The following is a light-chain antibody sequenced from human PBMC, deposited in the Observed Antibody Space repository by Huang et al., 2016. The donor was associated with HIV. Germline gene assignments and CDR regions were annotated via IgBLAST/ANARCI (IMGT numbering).Light chain of an antibody. Sequence: DIVMIQSPDSLVVSLGGTATINCKSSQSVLYSSNNKNYLAWYQQKPGQPPKLLIYWASTRESGVPDRFSGSGSGTDFTLTISTLQAEDVAVYYCQQYYTTPLTFGGGTKVEIK. J-gene: IGKJ4*01. CDR3: QQYYTTPLT. CDR2: WAS. CDR1: QSVLYSSNNKNY. V-gene: IGKV4-1*01.